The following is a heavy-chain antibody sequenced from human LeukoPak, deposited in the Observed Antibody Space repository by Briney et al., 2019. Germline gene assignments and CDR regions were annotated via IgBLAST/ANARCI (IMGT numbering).Heavy chain of an antibody. V-gene: IGHV3-30*02. CDR3: AKGGDGYNYGSYFDY. CDR2: IRYDGNSE. CDR1: GFTFSSSG. D-gene: IGHD5-24*01. J-gene: IGHJ4*02. Sequence: PGGSLRLSCAASGFTFSSSGMHWVRQAPGKGLEWVAFIRYDGNSEFYVESVKGRFTISRDNSKNTLYLQMNSLRAEDTAVYYCAKGGDGYNYGSYFDYWGQGTLVTVSS.